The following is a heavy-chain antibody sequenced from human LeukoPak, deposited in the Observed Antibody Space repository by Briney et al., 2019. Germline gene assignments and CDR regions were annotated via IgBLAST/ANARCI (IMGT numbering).Heavy chain of an antibody. CDR1: GGSISGYY. V-gene: IGHV4-59*01. CDR3: AREGYSSGWYAADY. Sequence: SETLSLTCTVSGGSISGYYWSWIRQPPGKGLEWIGYIYYSGSTNYNPSLKSRVTISVDTSKNQFSLKLSSVTAADTAVYYCAREGYSSGWYAADYWGQGTLVTVSS. J-gene: IGHJ4*02. CDR2: IYYSGST. D-gene: IGHD6-19*01.